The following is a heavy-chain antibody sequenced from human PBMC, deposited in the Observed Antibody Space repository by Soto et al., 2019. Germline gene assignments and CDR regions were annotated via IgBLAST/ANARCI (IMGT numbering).Heavy chain of an antibody. J-gene: IGHJ6*02. CDR2: IRSKANSYAT. CDR3: TRQLVTRWFYYYGMDV. V-gene: IGHV3-73*02. CDR1: GFTFSGSA. D-gene: IGHD3-10*01. Sequence: EVQLVESGGGLVQPGGSLKLSCAASGFTFSGSAMHWVRQASGKGLEWVGRIRSKANSYATAYAASVKGRFTISRDDSKNTAYLQMNSLKTEDTAVYYCTRQLVTRWFYYYGMDVWGQVTTVTVSS.